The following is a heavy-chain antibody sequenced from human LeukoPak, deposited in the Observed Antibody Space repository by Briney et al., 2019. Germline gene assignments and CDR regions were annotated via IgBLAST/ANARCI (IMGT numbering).Heavy chain of an antibody. CDR1: GGTFSSYA. J-gene: IGHJ4*02. D-gene: IGHD3-3*01. Sequence: GSSVKVSCKASGGTFSSYAISWVRQAPGQELEWMGRIIPIFGIANYAQKFQGRVTITADKSTSTAYMALSSLRSEDTAVYYCARGSGGDFWSGYYFDYWGQGTLVTVSS. CDR2: IIPIFGIA. CDR3: ARGSGGDFWSGYYFDY. V-gene: IGHV1-69*04.